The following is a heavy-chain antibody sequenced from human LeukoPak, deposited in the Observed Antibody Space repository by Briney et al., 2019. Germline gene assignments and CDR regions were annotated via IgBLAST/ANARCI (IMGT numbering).Heavy chain of an antibody. D-gene: IGHD5-12*01. CDR1: GGSFTGNY. CDR3: ACNAVRYCAYDREEDPSDI. J-gene: IGHJ3*02. Sequence: KPSETLFLTCAVYGGSFTGNYWRWIRQPPGKGLEWIGEINHSGSTKYNPSLKSRVTMSVDASTNQFFLRLTSVTAADTAVYYCACNAVRYCAYDREEDPSDIWGQGTMVTVSS. V-gene: IGHV4-34*01. CDR2: INHSGST.